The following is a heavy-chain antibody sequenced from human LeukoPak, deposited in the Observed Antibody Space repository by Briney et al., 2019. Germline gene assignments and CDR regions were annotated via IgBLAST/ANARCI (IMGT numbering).Heavy chain of an antibody. D-gene: IGHD2-15*01. V-gene: IGHV1-46*01. CDR1: GYKFTSYY. CDR2: INPSGGST. CDR3: AAGHPEIVDGNYYYYMDV. J-gene: IGHJ6*03. Sequence: ASVKVSCKASGYKFTSYYLHWVRQAPGQGLEWMGIINPSGGSTSYAQKFQGRVTMTRDMSTNTAYLELSTLRSADTAVYYCAAGHPEIVDGNYYYYMDVWGKGTAVSVSS.